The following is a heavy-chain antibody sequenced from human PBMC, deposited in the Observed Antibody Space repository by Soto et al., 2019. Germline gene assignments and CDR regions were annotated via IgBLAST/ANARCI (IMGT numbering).Heavy chain of an antibody. CDR3: ARHSGGYNGFDFSY. J-gene: IGHJ4*01. D-gene: IGHD5-12*01. V-gene: IGHV4-59*08. Sequence: PSETLSLTCTVSGGSISSYYWSWIRQPPGKGLEWIGYIYYTGSTNYNPSLKSRVTISVDTSKNQFSLSLTSVTAADTAVYYCARHSGGYNGFDFSYWGHGALVTVSS. CDR1: GGSISSYY. CDR2: IYYTGST.